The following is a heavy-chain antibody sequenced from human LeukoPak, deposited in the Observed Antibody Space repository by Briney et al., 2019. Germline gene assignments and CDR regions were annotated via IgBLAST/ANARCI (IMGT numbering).Heavy chain of an antibody. CDR1: GHSISSGYY. Sequence: PSETLSLTCTVSGHSISSGYYWGWIRQPPGKGLEWIGSIYHSGSTYSNPSLESRVTISVDTSTKQSSLRLSSVTAADTAVYYCASGVGRDSAWNVPFDYWGQGTLVTVSS. D-gene: IGHD1-1*01. J-gene: IGHJ4*02. CDR2: IYHSGST. V-gene: IGHV4-38-2*02. CDR3: ASGVGRDSAWNVPFDY.